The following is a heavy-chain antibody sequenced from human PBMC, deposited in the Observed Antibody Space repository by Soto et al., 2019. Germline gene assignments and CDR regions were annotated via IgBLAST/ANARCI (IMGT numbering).Heavy chain of an antibody. CDR3: ARLGYCSSATGKYYFYYYGMDV. CDR2: ISGRGTTT. J-gene: IGHJ6*02. CDR1: GFSFGSYS. V-gene: IGHV3-48*02. D-gene: IGHD2-2*01. Sequence: GGSLRLSCEASGFSFGSYSMNWVRQATGQGLEWVSFISGRGTTTYYADSVKGRFTVSRDNAKNSLSLEVNSLRDEDTAVYYCARLGYCSSATGKYYFYYYGMDVWGQGXTVTVSS.